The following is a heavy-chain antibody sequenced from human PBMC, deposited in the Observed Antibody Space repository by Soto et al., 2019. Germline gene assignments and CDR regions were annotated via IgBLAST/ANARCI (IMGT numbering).Heavy chain of an antibody. CDR2: INPSGGSP. D-gene: IGHD6-6*01. Sequence: QVQLVQSGAEVKKPGASVKVSCKASGYTFTSCFMHWVRQAPGQGLEWVGIINPSGGSPTYAQNFQGRVTMTTDTSTSTVYMDLSSLRSEATAMYYCAREYSSSHDYWGQGTLVTVSS. V-gene: IGHV1-46*01. J-gene: IGHJ4*02. CDR1: GYTFTSCF. CDR3: AREYSSSHDY.